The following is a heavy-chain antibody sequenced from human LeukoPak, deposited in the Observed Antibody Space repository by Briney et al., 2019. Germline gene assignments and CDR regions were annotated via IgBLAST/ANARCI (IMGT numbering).Heavy chain of an antibody. J-gene: IGHJ5*02. CDR3: ARGNSGPEGFDP. V-gene: IGHV4-30-4*08. Sequence: SETLSLTCTVSGGSLSSGDYYWSWIRQPPGKRLEWIGYIYYSGSTYYNPSLKSRVTISVDTSKNQFSLKLSSVTAADTAVYYCARGNSGPEGFDPSGQGTLVTVSS. CDR1: GGSLSSGDYY. D-gene: IGHD4-23*01. CDR2: IYYSGST.